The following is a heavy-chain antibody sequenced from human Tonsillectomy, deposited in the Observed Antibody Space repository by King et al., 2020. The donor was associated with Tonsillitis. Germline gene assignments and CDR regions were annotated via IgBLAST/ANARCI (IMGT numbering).Heavy chain of an antibody. CDR3: ASEYYDIFPG. V-gene: IGHV4-39*01. CDR2: IFYSGIT. CDR1: GGSISSSSYF. D-gene: IGHD3-9*01. Sequence: QLQESGPGLVRPSETLSLTCTVSGGSISSSSYFWGWIRQPPGKGLEWIGTIFYSGITYYNPSLKSRVTISVDTSKNQFSLRLSSVTGADTAVYYCASEYYDIFPGWGQGTLVTVSS. J-gene: IGHJ4*02.